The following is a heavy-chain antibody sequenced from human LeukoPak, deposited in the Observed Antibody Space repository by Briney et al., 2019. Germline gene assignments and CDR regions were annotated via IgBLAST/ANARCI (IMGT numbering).Heavy chain of an antibody. CDR1: SGSISTSNYY. J-gene: IGHJ4*02. CDR3: ARWSARGLYFDY. V-gene: IGHV4-39*07. CDR2: IFYSGST. Sequence: SETLSLTCTVSSGSISTSNYYWGWVRQPPGKALEWIGNIFYSGSTYNSPSLKSRVTISLDTSKNQFSLTLSSVTAADTAVYYCARWSARGLYFDYWGQGTLVTVSS. D-gene: IGHD1-26*01.